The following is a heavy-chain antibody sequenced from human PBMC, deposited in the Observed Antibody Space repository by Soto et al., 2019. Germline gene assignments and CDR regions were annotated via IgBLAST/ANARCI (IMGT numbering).Heavy chain of an antibody. J-gene: IGHJ6*02. CDR1: GFTFSSYA. D-gene: IGHD4-4*01. CDR2: ISGSGGST. Sequence: GGSLRLSCAASGFTFSSYAMSWVRQAPGKGLEWVSAISGSGGSTYYADSVKGRFTISRDNSKNTLYLQMNSLRAEDTAVYYCAKDRELYYFLPLTTVSPEVNYYYGMDVWGQGTTVTVSS. V-gene: IGHV3-23*01. CDR3: AKDRELYYFLPLTTVSPEVNYYYGMDV.